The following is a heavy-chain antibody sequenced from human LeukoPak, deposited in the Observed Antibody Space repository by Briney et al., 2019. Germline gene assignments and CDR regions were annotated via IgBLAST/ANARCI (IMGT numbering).Heavy chain of an antibody. CDR1: AFTFSDYS. CDR2: ISGRSSTI. CDR3: ARDRLTSGSYFFDY. V-gene: IGHV3-48*01. Sequence: GGSLRLSCAASAFTFSDYSMNWVRQAPGKGLEWISYISGRSSTIYYADSVRGRFTISRDNAKNSMYPQMNSLRAEDTAVYYCARDRLTSGSYFFDYWGQGTLVTVSS. D-gene: IGHD1-26*01. J-gene: IGHJ4*02.